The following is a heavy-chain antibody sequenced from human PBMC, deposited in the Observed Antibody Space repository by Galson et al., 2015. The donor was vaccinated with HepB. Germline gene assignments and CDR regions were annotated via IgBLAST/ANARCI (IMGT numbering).Heavy chain of an antibody. CDR3: ARHSVPSYDSSGYFFDY. V-gene: IGHV4-39*01. Sequence: ETLSLTCTVSGGSISSSSYYWGWIRQPPGKGLGWIGSIYYSGSTYYNPSLKSRVTISVDTSKNQFSLKLSSVTAADTAVYYCARHSVPSYDSSGYFFDYWSQGTLVTVSS. D-gene: IGHD3-22*01. CDR1: GGSISSSSYY. CDR2: IYYSGST. J-gene: IGHJ4*02.